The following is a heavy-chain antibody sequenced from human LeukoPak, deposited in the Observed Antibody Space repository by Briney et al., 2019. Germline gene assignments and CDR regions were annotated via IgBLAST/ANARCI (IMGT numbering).Heavy chain of an antibody. D-gene: IGHD1-14*01. CDR2: IYSGGNT. Sequence: GGSLRLSCAASGFSVSSNYMSWVSQAPGKGLEWVSVIYSGGNTYYADSVKGRFSISRDNSKNTLYLQMSSLRAEDTAVYYCAREHPRPSSGAFDIWGQGTMVTVSS. V-gene: IGHV3-53*01. CDR3: AREHPRPSSGAFDI. CDR1: GFSVSSNY. J-gene: IGHJ3*02.